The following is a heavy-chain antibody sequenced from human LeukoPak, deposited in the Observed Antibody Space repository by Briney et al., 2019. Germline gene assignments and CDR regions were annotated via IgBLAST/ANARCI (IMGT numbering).Heavy chain of an antibody. Sequence: GRSLRLSCAASGFTFSSYAMHWVRQAPGKGLEWVAVISYDGSNKYYADSVKGRFTISRDNSKNTLYLQMNSLRAEDTAVYYCARDSSYGDYVGYWGQGTLVTVSS. CDR1: GFTFSSYA. V-gene: IGHV3-30*04. D-gene: IGHD4-17*01. CDR3: ARDSSYGDYVGY. J-gene: IGHJ4*02. CDR2: ISYDGSNK.